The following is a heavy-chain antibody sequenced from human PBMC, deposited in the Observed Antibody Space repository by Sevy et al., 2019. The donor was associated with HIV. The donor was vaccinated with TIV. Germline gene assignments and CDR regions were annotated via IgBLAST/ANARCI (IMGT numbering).Heavy chain of an antibody. J-gene: IGHJ4*02. CDR2: ISYDGSNK. CDR1: GFTFSSYA. CDR3: ASRGFYDFWSGYGGTDFDY. V-gene: IGHV3-30-3*01. Sequence: GGSLRFSCAASGFTFSSYAMHWVRQAPGKGLEWVAVISYDGSNKYYADSVKGRFTISRDNSKNTLYLQMNSLRAEDTAVYYCASRGFYDFWSGYGGTDFDYRGQGTLVTVSS. D-gene: IGHD3-3*01.